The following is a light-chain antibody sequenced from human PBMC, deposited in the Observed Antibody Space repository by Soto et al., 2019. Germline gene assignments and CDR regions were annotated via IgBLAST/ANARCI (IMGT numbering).Light chain of an antibody. CDR1: QSVSSSY. V-gene: IGKV3-20*01. J-gene: IGKJ1*01. CDR3: QQYGSSPRT. Sequence: EIVLTQSPGTLSLSPGEIATLSFSASQSVSSSYLAWYQQKPGQAPRLLIYGASSRATGIPDRFSGSGSGTDFTLTISRLEPEDFAVYYCQQYGSSPRTFGQGTKVDI. CDR2: GAS.